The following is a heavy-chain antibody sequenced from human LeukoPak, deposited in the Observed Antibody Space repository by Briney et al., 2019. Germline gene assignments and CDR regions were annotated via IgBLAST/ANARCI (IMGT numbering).Heavy chain of an antibody. D-gene: IGHD2-2*01. J-gene: IGHJ5*02. CDR3: ARQGWDCSSTSCFGFDP. CDR1: GYSFTSYW. Sequence: GESLKISCKGSGYSFTSYWIGWVRQMPGKGLEWMGIIYPGDSDTRYSPSFQGQVTISADKSISTAYLQWGSLKASDTAMYYCARQGWDCSSTSCFGFDPWGQGTLVTVSS. V-gene: IGHV5-51*01. CDR2: IYPGDSDT.